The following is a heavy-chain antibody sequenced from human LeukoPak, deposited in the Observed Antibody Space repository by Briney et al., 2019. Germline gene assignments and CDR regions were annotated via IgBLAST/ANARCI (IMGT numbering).Heavy chain of an antibody. D-gene: IGHD3-22*01. J-gene: IGHJ4*02. CDR3: ARGRPASGYSPYYFDY. Sequence: PGRSLRVSCAASGFTFSSYWMSWVRQAPGKGLEWVANIKQDGSEKYYVDSVKGRFTISRDNAKNSLYLQMNSLRAEDTAVYYCARGRPASGYSPYYFDYWGQGTLVTVSS. CDR2: IKQDGSEK. V-gene: IGHV3-7*04. CDR1: GFTFSSYW.